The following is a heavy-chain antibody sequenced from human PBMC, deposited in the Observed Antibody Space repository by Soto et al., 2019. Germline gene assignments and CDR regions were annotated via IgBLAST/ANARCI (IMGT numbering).Heavy chain of an antibody. CDR3: ARRHSGGFFRFFDS. CDR1: GGSLSTNP. Sequence: GGSLSTNPISWVRQAPGQGLEWMGGTGSGTGPGNHAQKFQGRLTVTADKSTSTVYMELTNLSSEDTAVYYCARRHSGGFFRFFDSWGQGTLVTVSS. CDR2: TGSGTGPG. V-gene: IGHV1-69*06. J-gene: IGHJ4*02. D-gene: IGHD2-15*01.